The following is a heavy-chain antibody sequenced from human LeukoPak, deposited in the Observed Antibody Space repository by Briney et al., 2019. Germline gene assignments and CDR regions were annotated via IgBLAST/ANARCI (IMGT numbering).Heavy chain of an antibody. V-gene: IGHV3-23*01. CDR1: GFTFSSYA. D-gene: IGHD6-13*01. Sequence: PGGSLRLSCAASGFTFSSYAMSWVRQAPGKGLEWVSAISGSGGSTYYADSVKGRFTISRDNAKNSLYLQMNSLRAEDTAVYYCAREEGRMYSSSWYGHDAFDIWGQGTMVTVSS. J-gene: IGHJ3*02. CDR3: AREEGRMYSSSWYGHDAFDI. CDR2: ISGSGGST.